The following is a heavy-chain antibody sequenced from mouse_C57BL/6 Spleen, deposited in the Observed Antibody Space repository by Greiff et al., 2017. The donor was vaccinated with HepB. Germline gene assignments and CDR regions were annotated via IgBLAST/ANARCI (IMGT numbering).Heavy chain of an antibody. V-gene: IGHV1-64*01. J-gene: IGHJ4*01. CDR1: GYTFTSYW. Sequence: VQLQQPGAELVKPGASVKLSCKASGYTFTSYWMHWVKQRPGQGLEWIGMIHPNSGSTNYNEKFKSKATLTVDKSSSTAYMQLSSLTSEDSAVYYCARREWDYYAMDYWGQGTSVTVSS. CDR2: IHPNSGST. CDR3: ARREWDYYAMDY.